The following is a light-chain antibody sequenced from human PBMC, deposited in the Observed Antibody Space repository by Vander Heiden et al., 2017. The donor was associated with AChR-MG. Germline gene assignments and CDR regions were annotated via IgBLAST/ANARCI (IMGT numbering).Light chain of an antibody. V-gene: IGKV3-20*01. CDR2: GAS. Sequence: EIVLTQSPGTLSLSPGARATLSCRASQSVSSSYLAWYQQKPGQAPRLLIYGASNRATGIPDKFSGSGSGTDFTLTINRLEPEDFAVYYCQQYGSSPLTFGGGTKVEIK. CDR1: QSVSSSY. CDR3: QQYGSSPLT. J-gene: IGKJ4*01.